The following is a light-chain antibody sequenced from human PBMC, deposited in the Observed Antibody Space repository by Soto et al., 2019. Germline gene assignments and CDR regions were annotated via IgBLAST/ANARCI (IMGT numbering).Light chain of an antibody. CDR3: QQYGSSPTT. CDR1: QTISSW. V-gene: IGKV1-5*03. CDR2: KAS. J-gene: IGKJ1*01. Sequence: DIQMTQSPSTLSGSVGDRVTITCRASQTISSWLAWYQQKPGKAPKLLIYKASTLKSGVPSRFSGSGSGTEFTLTISSLQPEDFAVYYCQQYGSSPTTFGQGTKVDIK.